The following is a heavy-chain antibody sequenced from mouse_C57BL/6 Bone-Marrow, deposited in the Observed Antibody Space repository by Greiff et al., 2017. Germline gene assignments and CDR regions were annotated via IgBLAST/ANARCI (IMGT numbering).Heavy chain of an antibody. D-gene: IGHD1-1*01. CDR3: ESHYYGSRYYAMDY. CDR1: GYAFSSSW. Sequence: VQLQQSGPELVKPGASVKISCKASGYAFSSSWMNWVKQRPGKGLEWIGRIYPGDGDTNYNGKFKGKATLTADKSSSTAYMQLSSLTSEDSAVYCCESHYYGSRYYAMDYWGQGTSVTVSS. CDR2: IYPGDGDT. J-gene: IGHJ4*01. V-gene: IGHV1-82*01.